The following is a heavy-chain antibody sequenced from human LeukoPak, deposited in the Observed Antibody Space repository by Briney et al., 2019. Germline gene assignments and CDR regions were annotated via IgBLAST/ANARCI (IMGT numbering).Heavy chain of an antibody. Sequence: GGPLRLSCAASGFTFSNYAMHWIRQAPGRGREYVSAIGSSGNGTYYTNSVKGRFTISRDNSKNTLFLQMGSLRTEDMAVYYCARVGDRDAFDIWGQGTMVTVSS. V-gene: IGHV3-64*01. CDR3: ARVGDRDAFDI. J-gene: IGHJ3*02. CDR2: IGSSGNGT. D-gene: IGHD3-10*01. CDR1: GFTFSNYA.